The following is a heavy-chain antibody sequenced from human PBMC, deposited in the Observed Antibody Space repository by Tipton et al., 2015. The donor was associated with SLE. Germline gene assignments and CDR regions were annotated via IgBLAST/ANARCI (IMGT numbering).Heavy chain of an antibody. Sequence: TLSLTCTVSGGSIRSYYWSWIRQAPGKGLEWIGYIYDSENTNYNPSLKSRVTISSDTPKNQFSLTLSSVTAADTAVYYCAREGYYDNSGYYPLFDSWGQGILVAVSS. D-gene: IGHD3-22*01. CDR3: AREGYYDNSGYYPLFDS. CDR1: GGSIRSYY. CDR2: IYDSENT. V-gene: IGHV4-59*01. J-gene: IGHJ4*01.